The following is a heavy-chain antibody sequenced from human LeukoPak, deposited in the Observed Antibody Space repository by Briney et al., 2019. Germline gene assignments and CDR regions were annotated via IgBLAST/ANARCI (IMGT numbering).Heavy chain of an antibody. CDR2: MYYSGST. D-gene: IGHD2-2*01. Sequence: SETLSLTFTVSGRHISSSSYYWGWFRQPPGEGLEWLVRMYYSGSTYYNPSLKSRVTISVDSSKNQFSLRLSSVTAADTAVYYWARHRRIVVVPAAGGLWFDPWGQGTLVTVS. V-gene: IGHV4-39*01. J-gene: IGHJ5*02. CDR1: GRHISSSSYY. CDR3: ARHRRIVVVPAAGGLWFDP.